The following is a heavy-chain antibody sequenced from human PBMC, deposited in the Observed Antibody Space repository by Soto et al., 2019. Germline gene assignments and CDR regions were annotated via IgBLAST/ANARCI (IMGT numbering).Heavy chain of an antibody. CDR1: GGTFSSYT. V-gene: IGHV1-69*08. CDR2: IIPILGIA. Sequence: QVQLVQSGAEVKKPGSSVKVSCKASGGTFSSYTISWVRQAPEQGHEWMGRIIPILGIANYAQKFQGRVTITADNTTSTAYMELSSLRSEDTAVYYCARDRLGKAAAAGTGQHYWGQGTMVTVSS. D-gene: IGHD6-13*01. CDR3: ARDRLGKAAAAGTGQHY. J-gene: IGHJ4*02.